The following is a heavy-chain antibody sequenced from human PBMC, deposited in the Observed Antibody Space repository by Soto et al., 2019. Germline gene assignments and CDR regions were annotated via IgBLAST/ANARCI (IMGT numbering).Heavy chain of an antibody. Sequence: EVHLLESGGDLVQPGGSLRLSCAASGFTFSSYAMSWVRQAPGKGLEWVSALSAGGTSAYYTVSVEGRFTISRDNSKNILYRQMNSLKADDTAVYYCARGTYGDYDFWGQGTLVTVSS. CDR2: LSAGGTSA. V-gene: IGHV3-23*01. CDR1: GFTFSSYA. CDR3: ARGTYGDYDF. J-gene: IGHJ4*02. D-gene: IGHD4-17*01.